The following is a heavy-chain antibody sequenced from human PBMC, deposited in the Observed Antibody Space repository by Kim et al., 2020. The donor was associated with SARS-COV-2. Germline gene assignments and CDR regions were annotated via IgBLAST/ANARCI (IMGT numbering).Heavy chain of an antibody. V-gene: IGHV3-23*01. CDR2: ISGSGGST. D-gene: IGHD3-3*01. CDR1: GFTFSSYA. J-gene: IGHJ3*02. CDR3: AKDRLYYDFWSGWPTEIFDLGLDI. Sequence: GGSLTLSCAASGFTFSSYAMSWVRQAPGKGLEWVSAISGSGGSTYYADSVKGRFTISRDNSKNTLYLQMNSLRAEDTAVYYCAKDRLYYDFWSGWPTEIFDLGLDIWGQGTMVTVSS.